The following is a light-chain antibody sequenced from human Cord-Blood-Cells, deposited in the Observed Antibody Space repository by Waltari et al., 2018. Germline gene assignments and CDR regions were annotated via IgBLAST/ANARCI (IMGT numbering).Light chain of an antibody. Sequence: DIQMTQSPSSLSASVGDRVTITCQASQDISNYLNWYQQKPGKAPKLLIYDASNLETGCPPRFSGSGSGTDFTFTISSLQPEDIATYYCQQYDNLITFGQGTRLEIK. CDR3: QQYDNLIT. J-gene: IGKJ5*01. CDR1: QDISNY. CDR2: DAS. V-gene: IGKV1-33*01.